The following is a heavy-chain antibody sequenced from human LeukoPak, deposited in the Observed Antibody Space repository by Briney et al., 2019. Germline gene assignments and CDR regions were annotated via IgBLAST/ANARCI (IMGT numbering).Heavy chain of an antibody. CDR1: GIPFSSHS. CDR3: ARVDSYGSGGFDY. Sequence: GSLELSCAASGIPFSSHSMKWGRQAPGKGLEWVSSISSSSSYIYYADSVKGRFTISRDNAKNSLYLQMNSLRAEDTAVYYCARVDSYGSGGFDYWGQGTLVTVSS. CDR2: ISSSSSYI. J-gene: IGHJ4*02. V-gene: IGHV3-21*01. D-gene: IGHD3-10*01.